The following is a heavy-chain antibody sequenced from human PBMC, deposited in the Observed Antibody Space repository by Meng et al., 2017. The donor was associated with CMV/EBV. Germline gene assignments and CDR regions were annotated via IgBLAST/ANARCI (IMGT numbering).Heavy chain of an antibody. J-gene: IGHJ6*02. Sequence: ASVKVSCKASGYTFTGYYMHWVRQAPGQGLEWMGWINPNSGGTNYAQKFQGGVTMTRDTSISTAYMELSRLRSDDTAVYYCAREEYCSSTSCSPQFGYYYYYGMDVWGQGTTVTVSS. CDR3: AREEYCSSTSCSPQFGYYYYYGMDV. D-gene: IGHD2-2*01. V-gene: IGHV1-2*02. CDR2: INPNSGGT. CDR1: GYTFTGYY.